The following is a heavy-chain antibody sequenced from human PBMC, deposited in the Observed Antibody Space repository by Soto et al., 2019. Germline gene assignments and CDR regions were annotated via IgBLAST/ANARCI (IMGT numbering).Heavy chain of an antibody. Sequence: GASVKVSCKASGYTFTNYAIHWVRQAPGQGLEWMGWISAYNGNTNYAQKLQGRVTMTTDTSTSTAYMELRSLRSDDTAVYYCARDRGYGDYADYWGQGTLVTVSS. CDR3: ARDRGYGDYADY. J-gene: IGHJ4*02. CDR1: GYTFTNYA. D-gene: IGHD4-17*01. V-gene: IGHV1-18*01. CDR2: ISAYNGNT.